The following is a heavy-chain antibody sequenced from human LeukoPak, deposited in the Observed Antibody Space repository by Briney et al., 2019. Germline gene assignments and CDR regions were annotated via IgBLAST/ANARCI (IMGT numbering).Heavy chain of an antibody. J-gene: IGHJ4*02. CDR1: GFAFRKYW. Sequence: PGGSLRLSCAVSGFAFRKYWMSWVRQAPGKGLEWVANIKEDGSEKNYVDSVKGRFTISRDNADNSLYLQMNSLRVEDTAVYYCASRLGWGQGTLITVSS. V-gene: IGHV3-7*01. CDR2: IKEDGSEK. CDR3: ASRLG.